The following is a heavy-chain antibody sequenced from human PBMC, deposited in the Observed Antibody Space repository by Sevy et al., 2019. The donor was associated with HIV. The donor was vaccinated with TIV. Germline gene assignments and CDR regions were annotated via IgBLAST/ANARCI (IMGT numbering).Heavy chain of an antibody. J-gene: IGHJ4*02. CDR1: GGSVSSGDYY. CDR2: VSYIGST. CDR3: ARDRIAAAGGHFDY. V-gene: IGHV4-61*08. Sequence: SETLSLTCAVSGGSVSSGDYYWSWIRPPPGKGLEWIGYVSYIGSTNYSPSLKSRLTITVDTSRNQFSLKLNSVTAADTAVYYCARDRIAAAGGHFDYWGQGILVTVSS. D-gene: IGHD6-13*01.